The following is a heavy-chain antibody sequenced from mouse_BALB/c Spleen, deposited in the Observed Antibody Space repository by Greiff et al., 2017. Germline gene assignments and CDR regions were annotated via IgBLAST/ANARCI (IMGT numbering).Heavy chain of an antibody. J-gene: IGHJ4*01. CDR3: ASSCYDCDGRAMDY. CDR1: GFTFCSFG. D-gene: IGHD2-4*01. Sequence: EVQRVESGGGLVQPGGSRKLSCAASGFTFCSFGLHWVRQPPEKGLGWVAYISSGSSTIYYADTVKGRFIITRDNPKNKLFLQMNSLRSEDTAMYYCASSCYDCDGRAMDYWGQGTSVTVSS. V-gene: IGHV5-17*02. CDR2: ISSGSSTI.